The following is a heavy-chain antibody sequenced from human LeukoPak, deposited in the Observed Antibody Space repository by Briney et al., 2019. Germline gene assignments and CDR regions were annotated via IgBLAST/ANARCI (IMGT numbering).Heavy chain of an antibody. CDR2: INQNGTT. D-gene: IGHD3-10*01. V-gene: IGHV4-34*01. CDR1: GGSFSDDY. CDR3: AGGATPGVF. J-gene: IGHJ4*02. Sequence: PSETLSLSCTVYGGSFSDDYWNWIRQPPGKGLEWIVEINQNGTTNYNPSLKSRLTISLDTSKNHLFLKLTSATAADTALYYCAGGATPGVFWGQGILVTVSA.